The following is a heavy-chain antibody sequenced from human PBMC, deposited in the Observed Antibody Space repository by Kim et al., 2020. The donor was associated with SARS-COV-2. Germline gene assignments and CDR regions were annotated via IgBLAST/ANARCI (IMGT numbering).Heavy chain of an antibody. CDR2: ISGSGGST. D-gene: IGHD3-22*01. CDR1: GFTFSSYA. Sequence: GGSLRLSCAASGFTFSSYAMSWVRQAPGKGLEWVSAISGSGGSTYYADSVKGRFTISRDNSKNTLYLQMNSLRAEDTAVYYCAKQYYYDSSGYRVDAFDIWGQGTMVTVSS. V-gene: IGHV3-23*01. CDR3: AKQYYYDSSGYRVDAFDI. J-gene: IGHJ3*02.